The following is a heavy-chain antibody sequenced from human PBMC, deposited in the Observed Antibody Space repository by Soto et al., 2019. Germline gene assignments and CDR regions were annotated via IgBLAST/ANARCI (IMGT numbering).Heavy chain of an antibody. CDR1: GGSFSGLY. CDR2: INHSGST. V-gene: IGHV4-34*01. D-gene: IGHD3-3*01. J-gene: IGHJ6*02. Sequence: PSETLSLTCAVYGGSFSGLYWSWIRQPPGKGLEWIGEINHSGSTNYNPSLKSRVAIAVDTAVYYCARVSGANYDFWSGYSGFAYYGMDVWGQGTTVTVSS. CDR3: AYYGMDV.